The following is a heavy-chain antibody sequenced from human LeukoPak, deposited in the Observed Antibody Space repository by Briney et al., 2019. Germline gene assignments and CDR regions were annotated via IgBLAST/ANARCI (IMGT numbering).Heavy chain of an antibody. CDR2: ISSSSSSYI. Sequence: GGSLRLSCAASGFTFSSYSMNWVRQAPGKGLEWVSSISSSSSSYIYYADSVKGRFTISRDNAKNSLYLQMNSLRAEDTAVYYCARDDCSSTSCYTGSHYYYGIDVWGQGTTVTVSS. J-gene: IGHJ6*02. CDR3: ARDDCSSTSCYTGSHYYYGIDV. D-gene: IGHD2-2*02. CDR1: GFTFSSYS. V-gene: IGHV3-21*01.